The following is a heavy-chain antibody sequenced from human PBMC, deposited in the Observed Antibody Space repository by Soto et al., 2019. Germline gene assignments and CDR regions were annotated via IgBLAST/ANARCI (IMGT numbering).Heavy chain of an antibody. Sequence: GGSLRLSCAASGFTFSSYGMHWVRQAPCKGLEWVAVISYDGSNKYYADSVKGRFTISRDNSKNTLYLQMNSLRAEDTAVYYCAKDIVSCDGYWPATLDYSAQRTPVTVSA. V-gene: IGHV3-30*18. CDR2: ISYDGSNK. D-gene: IGHD2-21*02. J-gene: IGHJ4*01. CDR1: GFTFSSYG. CDR3: AKDIVSCDGYWPATLDY.